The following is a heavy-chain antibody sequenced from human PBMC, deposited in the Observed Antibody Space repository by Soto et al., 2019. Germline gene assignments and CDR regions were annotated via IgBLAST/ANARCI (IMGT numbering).Heavy chain of an antibody. CDR1: GGSISSSSYY. CDR2: IYYSGST. D-gene: IGHD3-10*01. J-gene: IGHJ4*02. CDR3: AGVGGYYIGGNFDY. Sequence: SETLSLTCTVSGGSISSSSYYWGWIRQPPGKGLEWIGSIYYSGSTYYNPSLKSRVTISVDTSKNQFSLKLSSVTAADTAVYYCAGVGGYYIGGNFDYWGQGTLVTVSS. V-gene: IGHV4-39*01.